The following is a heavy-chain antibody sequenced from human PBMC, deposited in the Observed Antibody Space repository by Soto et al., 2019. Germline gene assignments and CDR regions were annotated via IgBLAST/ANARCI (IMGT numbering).Heavy chain of an antibody. CDR1: GFTFSYG. CDR3: AKLVIGYCSGNTCDDY. V-gene: IGHV3-30*18. D-gene: IGHD2-15*01. Sequence: VQLLESGGGLIQPGGSLRLSCAASGFTFSYGIHWLRQAPGKGLELVAYISYDSSNKFYGDSVKGRFTISRDNSKTTQFLQMNSLRAEDTAVYYCAKLVIGYCSGNTCDDYWGQGTLVAVSS. CDR2: ISYDSSNK. J-gene: IGHJ4*02.